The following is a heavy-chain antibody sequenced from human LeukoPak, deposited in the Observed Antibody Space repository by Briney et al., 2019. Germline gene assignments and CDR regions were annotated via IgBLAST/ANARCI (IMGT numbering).Heavy chain of an antibody. V-gene: IGHV3-66*01. Sequence: GGSLRFSCAASGFTVSSNYMSWVRQAPGKGLEWVSVIYSGGSTYYADSVKGRFTISRDNSKNTLYLQMNSLRAEDTAAYYCARDQGFLEWDYWGQGTLVTVSS. CDR1: GFTVSSNY. CDR2: IYSGGST. CDR3: ARDQGFLEWDY. D-gene: IGHD3-3*01. J-gene: IGHJ4*02.